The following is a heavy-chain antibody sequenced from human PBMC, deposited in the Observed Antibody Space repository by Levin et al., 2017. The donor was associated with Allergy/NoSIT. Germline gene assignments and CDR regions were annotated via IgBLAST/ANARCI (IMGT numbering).Heavy chain of an antibody. D-gene: IGHD5-24*01. V-gene: IGHV4-4*07. CDR2: VHSSGST. CDR3: ARDFLWRDGNNHWDYYFDY. J-gene: IGHJ4*02. CDR1: GVSISDYY. Sequence: RASETLSLTCNVSGVSISDYYWNWIRQPAGQGLEWIGRVHSSGSTNYNPSLNGRVSMSVDTSKNQFSLRLTSVAAADTAIYYCARDFLWRDGNNHWDYYFDYWGQGTLVAVSP.